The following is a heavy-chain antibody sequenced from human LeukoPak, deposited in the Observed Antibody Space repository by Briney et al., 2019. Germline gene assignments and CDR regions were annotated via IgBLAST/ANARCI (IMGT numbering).Heavy chain of an antibody. V-gene: IGHV4-30-4*01. CDR1: GGSISSGDYC. CDR3: ASYDYGDSAIDY. J-gene: IGHJ4*02. D-gene: IGHD4-17*01. Sequence: SETLSLTCTVSGGSISSGDYCWSWIRQPPGRGLEWIVYIYYSGSTYYNPSLKSRVTISVDTSKNQFSLKLSSVTAADTAVYYCASYDYGDSAIDYWGQGTLVTVSS. CDR2: IYYSGST.